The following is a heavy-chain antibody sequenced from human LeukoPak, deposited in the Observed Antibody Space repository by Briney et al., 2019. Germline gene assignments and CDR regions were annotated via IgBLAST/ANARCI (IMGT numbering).Heavy chain of an antibody. Sequence: ASVKVSCKTSGYTFPAYGITWVRQAPGQGLEWMGWISAYTGDTKYARNVLGRVTMTTDTSTNTAYMELRSLRSDDTAVYFCARVFVSTRGFDYWGQGTLVTVSS. CDR2: ISAYTGDT. CDR1: GYTFPAYG. D-gene: IGHD5/OR15-5a*01. V-gene: IGHV1-18*01. J-gene: IGHJ4*02. CDR3: ARVFVSTRGFDY.